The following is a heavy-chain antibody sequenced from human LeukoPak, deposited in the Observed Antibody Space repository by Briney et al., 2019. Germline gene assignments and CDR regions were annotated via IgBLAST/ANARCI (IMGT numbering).Heavy chain of an antibody. D-gene: IGHD2-15*01. CDR1: RGTLTSYA. CDR3: ARVGVGWYFDL. J-gene: IGHJ2*01. V-gene: IGHV1-69*04. CDR2: IIPILGIA. Sequence: GASLKVSSKASRGTLTSYAISSARQAPGQGLEWMGRIIPILGIANYAQKFQGRVTINADKSTSTAYMELSSLRSEGTAVYCCARVGVGWYFDLWVRGSLVTVSS.